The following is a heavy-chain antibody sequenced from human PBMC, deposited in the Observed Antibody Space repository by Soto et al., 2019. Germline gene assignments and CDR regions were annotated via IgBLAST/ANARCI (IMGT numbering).Heavy chain of an antibody. CDR2: ISGSGGST. D-gene: IGHD6-19*01. V-gene: IGHV3-23*01. J-gene: IGHJ4*02. Sequence: EVQLLESGGGLVQPGGSLRLSCAASGFTFSSYAMSWVRQAPGKGLEWVSAISGSGGSTYYADSVKGRFTISRDNSKNTLYLQMNSLRAEDTAVYYCAKDSYFGSTPYSSGSQIFDYWGQGTLVTVSS. CDR1: GFTFSSYA. CDR3: AKDSYFGSTPYSSGSQIFDY.